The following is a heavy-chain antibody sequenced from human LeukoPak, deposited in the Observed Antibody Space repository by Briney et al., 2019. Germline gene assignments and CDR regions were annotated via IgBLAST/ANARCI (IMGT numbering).Heavy chain of an antibody. CDR3: ARGRGSSWPFYSFDS. Sequence: GGSLRLSCAASGFTFSSYGMHWVRQAPGKGLEWVAVISYDGSNKYYADSVKGRFTISRDNSKNTLYLQMNSLRAEDTAVYYWARGRGSSWPFYSFDSWGQEPPVPVPS. CDR1: GFTFSSYG. V-gene: IGHV3-30*03. J-gene: IGHJ4*02. D-gene: IGHD6-13*01. CDR2: ISYDGSNK.